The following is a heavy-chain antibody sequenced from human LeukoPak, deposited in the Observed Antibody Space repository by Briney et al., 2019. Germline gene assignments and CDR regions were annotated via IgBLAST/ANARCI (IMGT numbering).Heavy chain of an antibody. CDR1: GYTFTAHH. D-gene: IGHD6-25*01. Sequence: ASVKVSRTASGYTFTAHHLHWVRRAPGQGLEWMGWVHPNSGDTNYAQKFQGRVTMTRDTSASTAYMELNTLRFDDTAVYYCTCGRGFNYDYWGQGTLVTVSS. V-gene: IGHV1-2*02. J-gene: IGHJ4*02. CDR3: TCGRGFNYDY. CDR2: VHPNSGDT.